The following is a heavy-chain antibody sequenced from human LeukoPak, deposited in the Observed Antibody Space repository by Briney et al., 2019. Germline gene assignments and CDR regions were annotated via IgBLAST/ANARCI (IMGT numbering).Heavy chain of an antibody. V-gene: IGHV3-53*01. CDR1: GFTVSSNY. CDR3: ARVINRGYGSGLDY. Sequence: GGSLRLSCAASGFTVSSNYMSWVRQAPGKGPEWVSVIYNSGTTYYADSVKGRFTTSRHNSENTLNLQMNSLRAEDTAVYYCARVINRGYGSGLDYWGQGALVTVSS. CDR2: IYNSGTT. D-gene: IGHD3-10*01. J-gene: IGHJ4*02.